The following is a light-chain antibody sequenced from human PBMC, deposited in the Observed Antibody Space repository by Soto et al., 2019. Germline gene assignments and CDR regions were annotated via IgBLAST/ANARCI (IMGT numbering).Light chain of an antibody. J-gene: IGLJ1*01. Sequence: QSALTQPPSASESPGQSVTISCTGTSSDVGGYNYVSWYQQHPGKAPKLMIYEVSKRPSGVPDRFSVSKSGNTASLTVSGLQAEDEADYYCSSYAGSNNFGVFGTGTKLTVL. CDR3: SSYAGSNNFGV. CDR2: EVS. V-gene: IGLV2-8*01. CDR1: SSDVGGYNY.